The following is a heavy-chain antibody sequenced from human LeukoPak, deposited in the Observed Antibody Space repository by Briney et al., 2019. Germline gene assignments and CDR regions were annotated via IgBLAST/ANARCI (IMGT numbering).Heavy chain of an antibody. V-gene: IGHV4-39*07. J-gene: IGHJ4*02. D-gene: IGHD3-22*01. CDR2: IYYTGST. CDR1: GGSFSSSNYN. Sequence: SETLSLTCTVSGGSFSSSNYNWGWIRQPPGKGLEWIGTIYYTGSTYYNPSLKSRVTISVDTSKKHFSLKLNFVTAADTAVYYCARDQGTIILGYFDYWGQGTLVTVSS. CDR3: ARDQGTIILGYFDY.